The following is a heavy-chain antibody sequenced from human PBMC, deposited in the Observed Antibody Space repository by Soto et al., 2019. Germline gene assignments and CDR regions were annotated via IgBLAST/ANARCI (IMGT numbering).Heavy chain of an antibody. Sequence: ELQLVQSGGGLAQPGGSLRLSCIASGFSSSDYWMAWIRQVPGKGLELVAAITGDGSDRGYLESVEGRFTISRDNANNSVLLHLNTLTAEDTAVYFCTRDPSWGAFDIWGQGTMVTVSS. CDR3: TRDPSWGAFDI. CDR2: ITGDGSDR. CDR1: GFSSSDYW. V-gene: IGHV3-7*01. J-gene: IGHJ3*02. D-gene: IGHD7-27*01.